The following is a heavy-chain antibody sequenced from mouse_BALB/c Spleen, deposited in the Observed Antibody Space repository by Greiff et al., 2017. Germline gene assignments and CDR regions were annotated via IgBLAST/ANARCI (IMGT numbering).Heavy chain of an antibody. CDR3: ARNRDGSSYGYAMDY. J-gene: IGHJ4*01. Sequence: QVQLKESGPGLVQPSQSLSITCTVSGFSLTSYGVHWVRQSPGKGLEWLGVIWSGGSTDYNAAFISRLSISKDNSKSQVFFKMNSLQANDTAIYYCARNRDGSSYGYAMDYWGQGTSVTVSS. D-gene: IGHD1-1*01. CDR2: IWSGGST. V-gene: IGHV2-2*02. CDR1: GFSLTSYG.